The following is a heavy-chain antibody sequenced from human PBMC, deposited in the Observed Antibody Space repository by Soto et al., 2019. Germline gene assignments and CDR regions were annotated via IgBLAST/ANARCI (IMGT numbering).Heavy chain of an antibody. CDR2: IYYSGST. D-gene: IGHD6-19*01. J-gene: IGHJ4*02. CDR1: GGSISSGDYY. CDR3: ARSGQVAGINYFDY. Sequence: SETLSLTCTVSGGSISSGDYYWSWIRQPPGKGLEWIGYIYYSGSTYYNPSLKSRVTMSVDTFENHFSLKLSSVTAADTAVYYCARSGQVAGINYFDYWGQGTRVTVSS. V-gene: IGHV4-30-4*01.